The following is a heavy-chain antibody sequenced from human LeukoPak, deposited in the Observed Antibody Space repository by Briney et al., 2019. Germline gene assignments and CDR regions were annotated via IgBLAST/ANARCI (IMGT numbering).Heavy chain of an antibody. D-gene: IGHD6-13*01. Sequence: SETLSLTCTVSGGSISSSSYYWGWIRQPPGKGLEWIGSIYYSGSTYYNPSLKSRVTISVDTSKNQFSLKLSSVAAADTAVYYCARDNGRSSSWYLRYNWFDPWGQGTLVTVSS. CDR1: GGSISSSSYY. CDR3: ARDNGRSSSWYLRYNWFDP. V-gene: IGHV4-39*07. CDR2: IYYSGST. J-gene: IGHJ5*02.